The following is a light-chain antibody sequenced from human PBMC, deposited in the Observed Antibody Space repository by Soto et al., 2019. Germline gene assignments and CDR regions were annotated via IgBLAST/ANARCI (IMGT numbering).Light chain of an antibody. V-gene: IGKV3-15*01. CDR1: QSLSSN. CDR3: QQYNDWPRRLT. CDR2: GAS. Sequence: EIVLTQSPGTLSLSPGERATLSCRASQSLSSNLAWYQQKPGQAPRLLIYGASTRATGIPARFSGSGSGTEFTLTISSLQSEDFAVYYCQQYNDWPRRLTFGGGPRWIS. J-gene: IGKJ4*01.